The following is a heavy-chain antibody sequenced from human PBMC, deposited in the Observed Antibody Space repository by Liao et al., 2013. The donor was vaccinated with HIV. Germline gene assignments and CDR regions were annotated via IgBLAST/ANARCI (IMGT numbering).Heavy chain of an antibody. CDR3: ARGVGGPFDL. V-gene: IGHV4-4*07. CDR1: YGSISSYY. CDR2: IYGSGST. J-gene: IGHJ4*02. Sequence: QVQLQESGPGLVKPSETLSLTCSVSYGSISSYYWSWIRQPAGKGLEWIGRIYGSGSTNSNPSLKNRVSMSIDTSKNQFSLNLNSVTAADTAVYYCARGVGGPFDLWGQGTFVIVSS.